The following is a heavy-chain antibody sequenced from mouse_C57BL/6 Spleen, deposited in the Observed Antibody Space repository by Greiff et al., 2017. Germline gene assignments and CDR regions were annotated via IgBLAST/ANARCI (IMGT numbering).Heavy chain of an antibody. CDR3: ARRLRLRDSYAMDY. D-gene: IGHD3-2*02. J-gene: IGHJ4*01. V-gene: IGHV1-82*01. CDR1: GYAFSSSW. Sequence: QVQLKQSGPELVKPGASVKISCKASGYAFSSSWMNWVKQRPGKGLEWIGRIYPGDGDTNYNGKFKGKATLTADKSSSTAYMQLSSLTSEDSAVYFCARRLRLRDSYAMDYWGQGTSVTVSS. CDR2: IYPGDGDT.